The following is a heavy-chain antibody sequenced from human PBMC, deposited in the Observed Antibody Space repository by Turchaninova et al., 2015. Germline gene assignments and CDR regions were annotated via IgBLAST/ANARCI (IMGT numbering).Heavy chain of an antibody. J-gene: IGHJ5*02. CDR1: GYSFPSYW. D-gene: IGHD2-8*01. Sequence: EVQLVQSGAEVKEPGESLRISRQGSGYSFPSYWINWVRQMPGKGLEWVGRIDPGDSRTNYSPSFQGHVTISADKSISTAVLQWNSLRASDTAIYYCVREWRDPWGQGTLVIVST. V-gene: IGHV5-10-1*03. CDR3: VREWRDP. CDR2: IDPGDSRT.